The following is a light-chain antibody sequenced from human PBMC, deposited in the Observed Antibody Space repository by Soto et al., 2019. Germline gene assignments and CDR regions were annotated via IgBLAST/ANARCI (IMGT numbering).Light chain of an antibody. V-gene: IGKV1-5*03. Sequence: IRMTQSPSSLSASTGDRVTITCRASQTISSWLAWYQQKPGKAPKLLIYKASTLKSGVPSRFSGSGSGTEFTLTISSLQPDDFATYYCQQYNNYPLTFGGGTKVDIK. J-gene: IGKJ4*01. CDR3: QQYNNYPLT. CDR2: KAS. CDR1: QTISSW.